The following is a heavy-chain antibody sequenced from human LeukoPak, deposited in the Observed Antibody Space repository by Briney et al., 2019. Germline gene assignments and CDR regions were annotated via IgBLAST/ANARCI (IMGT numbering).Heavy chain of an antibody. D-gene: IGHD3-22*01. V-gene: IGHV4-4*07. CDR2: IYTSGST. J-gene: IGHJ4*02. CDR1: GGSISSYY. CDR3: ARGSMYYYDSSGYFNEGDFDY. Sequence: SETLSLTCTVSGGSISSYYWSWLRQPPGKGLEWLGRIYTSGSTNYNPSLKSRVTMSVDTSKNQFSLKLSSVTAADTAVYYCARGSMYYYDSSGYFNEGDFDYWGQGTLVTVSS.